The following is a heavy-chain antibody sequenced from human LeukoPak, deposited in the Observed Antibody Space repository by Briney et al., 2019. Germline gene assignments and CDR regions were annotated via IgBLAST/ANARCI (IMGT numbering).Heavy chain of an antibody. CDR3: ARASGVSDWFRADY. Sequence: PSETLSLTCTVSGGSISSYYWTWIRQPPGKGLEWIGYIYYSGSTNYNPSLKSRVTISLDTSKNQFSLKVRSVPAADTAVYYCARASGVSDWFRADYWGQGTLVTVSS. D-gene: IGHD3-9*01. CDR2: IYYSGST. J-gene: IGHJ4*02. V-gene: IGHV4-59*01. CDR1: GGSISSYY.